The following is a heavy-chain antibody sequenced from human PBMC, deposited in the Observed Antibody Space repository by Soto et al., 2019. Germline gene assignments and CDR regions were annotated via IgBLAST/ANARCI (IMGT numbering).Heavy chain of an antibody. Sequence: QVQLVQSGAEVKKPGSSVKVSCKASGGTFSSYAISWVRQAPGQGLEWMGGIIPIFGTANYAQKFQGRVTITANEPTRTADMELSSRRSEDTAVYYCARRLRGISTSCRRYGMDVWGQGTTVTVSS. CDR1: GGTFSSYA. D-gene: IGHD2-2*01. J-gene: IGHJ6*02. V-gene: IGHV1-69*12. CDR2: IIPIFGTA. CDR3: ARRLRGISTSCRRYGMDV.